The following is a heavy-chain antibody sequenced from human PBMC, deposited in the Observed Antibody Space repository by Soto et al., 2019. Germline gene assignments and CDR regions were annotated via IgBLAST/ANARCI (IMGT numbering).Heavy chain of an antibody. CDR3: ARDVKEQLVQSPYYYYYYYMDV. CDR2: IYSGGST. Sequence: GGSLRLSCAASGFTVSSNYMSWVRQAPGKGLEWVSVIYSGGSTYYADSVKGRFTISRDNSKNTPYLQMNSLRAEDTAVYYCARDVKEQLVQSPYYYYYYYMDVWGKGTTVTVSS. V-gene: IGHV3-66*01. J-gene: IGHJ6*03. CDR1: GFTVSSNY. D-gene: IGHD6-13*01.